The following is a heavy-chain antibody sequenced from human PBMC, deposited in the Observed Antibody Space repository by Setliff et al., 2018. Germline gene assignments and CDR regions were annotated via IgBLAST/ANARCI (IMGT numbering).Heavy chain of an antibody. J-gene: IGHJ4*02. CDR2: IKEDGSEK. CDR3: ASLGVNELWLDY. Sequence: QPGGSLRLSCAASRFTFSNYWMSWVRQAPGKGLEWVANIKEDGSEKYYVDSVKGRFTISRDNAKNSLDLQMDSLRGEDTAVYYCASLGVNELWLDYWGQGTLVTVS. CDR1: RFTFSNYW. D-gene: IGHD5-18*01. V-gene: IGHV3-7*01.